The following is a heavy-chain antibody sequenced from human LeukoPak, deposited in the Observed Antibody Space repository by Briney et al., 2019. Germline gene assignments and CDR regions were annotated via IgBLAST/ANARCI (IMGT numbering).Heavy chain of an antibody. CDR2: ISGSGGST. V-gene: IGHV3-23*01. J-gene: IGHJ4*02. CDR3: AKNTGQTSGYSYGYNY. D-gene: IGHD5-18*01. CDR1: GFTFSSYA. Sequence: GGSLRLSCAASGFTFSSYAVDWVRQAPGKGLEWVSAISGSGGSTYYTDSVKGRFTISRDNSKNTLYLQMNSLRAEDTAVYYCAKNTGQTSGYSYGYNYWGQGALVTVSS.